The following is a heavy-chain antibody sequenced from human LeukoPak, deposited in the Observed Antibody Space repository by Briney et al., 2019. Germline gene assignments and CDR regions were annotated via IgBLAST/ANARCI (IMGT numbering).Heavy chain of an antibody. Sequence: ASVKVSCKASGYTFTTYDINWVRQATGQGLEWMGWMNPNSGNTGYAQKFQGRVTLTRNTSISTAYMELSSLTSEDTAVYYCARMDIMATVNWFDPWGQGTLVTVSS. CDR3: ARMDIMATVNWFDP. J-gene: IGHJ5*02. D-gene: IGHD5-12*01. CDR2: MNPNSGNT. V-gene: IGHV1-8*02. CDR1: GYTFTTYD.